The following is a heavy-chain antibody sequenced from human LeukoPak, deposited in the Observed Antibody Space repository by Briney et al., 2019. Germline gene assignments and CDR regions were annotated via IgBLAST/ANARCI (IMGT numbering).Heavy chain of an antibody. J-gene: IGHJ6*02. D-gene: IGHD2-2*01. Sequence: SETLALTCTVSGGSISSGGYYWSWIRQHPGKGLEWIGYIYYSGSTYYNPSLKSRVTISVDTSKDQFSLKLSSVTAADTAVYYCARRKYAGGGYYYGMDVWGQGITVTVSS. CDR1: GGSISSGGYY. CDR2: IYYSGST. V-gene: IGHV4-31*03. CDR3: ARRKYAGGGYYYGMDV.